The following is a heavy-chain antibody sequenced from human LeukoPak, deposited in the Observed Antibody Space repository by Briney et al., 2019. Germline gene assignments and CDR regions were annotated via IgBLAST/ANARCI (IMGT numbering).Heavy chain of an antibody. CDR1: GYTFTDYY. Sequence: ASVKVSCKASGYTFTDYYIHWVRQAPGQGLEWMGWTNPNSGDTNYAQKFQGRVTMTRDTSISTAYMELSRLRSDDTAVYYCANTYYDFWSGYTPLDAFDIWGQGTMVTVSS. V-gene: IGHV1-2*02. D-gene: IGHD3-3*01. J-gene: IGHJ3*02. CDR3: ANTYYDFWSGYTPLDAFDI. CDR2: TNPNSGDT.